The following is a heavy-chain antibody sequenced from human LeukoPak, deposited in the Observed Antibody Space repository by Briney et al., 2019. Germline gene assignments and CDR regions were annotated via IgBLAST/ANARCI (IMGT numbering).Heavy chain of an antibody. Sequence: VASLKVSCKASGYIFTGYYLFCVRQAPGQGLEWMGWINPNGGATRYAQKFQGRVTLTCDTSISTTYMELSSLTSDDTAVYYCARDERYSDADHHYPDLGYWGQGTLVTVSS. D-gene: IGHD3-16*01. CDR2: INPNGGAT. V-gene: IGHV1-2*02. J-gene: IGHJ4*02. CDR3: ARDERYSDADHHYPDLGY. CDR1: GYIFTGYY.